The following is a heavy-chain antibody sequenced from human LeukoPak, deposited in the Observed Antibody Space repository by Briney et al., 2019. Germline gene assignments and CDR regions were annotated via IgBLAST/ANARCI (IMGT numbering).Heavy chain of an antibody. J-gene: IGHJ5*02. CDR1: GGSFSGHY. CDR2: INHSGST. CDR3: AREDPRITIFGVVISSYNWFDP. Sequence: PSETLSLTCAVYGGSFSGHYWSWIRQPPGKGLEWIGEINHSGSTNYNPSLKSRVTISVDTSKNQFSLKLSSVTAADTAVYYCAREDPRITIFGVVISSYNWFDPWGQGTLVTVSS. V-gene: IGHV4-34*01. D-gene: IGHD3-3*01.